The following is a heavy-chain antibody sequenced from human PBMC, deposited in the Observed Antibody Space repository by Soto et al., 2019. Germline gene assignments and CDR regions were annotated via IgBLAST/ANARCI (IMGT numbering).Heavy chain of an antibody. V-gene: IGHV1-69*13. Sequence: SVKVSCKASGGTFSSYAISWVRQAPGQGLEWMGGIIPIFGTANYAQKFQGRVTITADESTSTAYMELSSLRSEDTAVYYCARDSTLPVPRYYYGSGSHKDVWG. CDR1: GGTFSSYA. J-gene: IGHJ6*03. D-gene: IGHD3-10*01. CDR3: ARDSTLPVPRYYYGSGSHKDV. CDR2: IIPIFGTA.